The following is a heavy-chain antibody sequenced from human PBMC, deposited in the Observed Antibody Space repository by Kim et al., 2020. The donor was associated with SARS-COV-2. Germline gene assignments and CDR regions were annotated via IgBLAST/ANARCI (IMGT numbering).Heavy chain of an antibody. J-gene: IGHJ6*02. Sequence: GGSLRLSCAASGFTFDDYAMHWVRQAPGKGLEWVSGISWNSGSIGYADSVKGRFTISRDNAKNSLYLQMNSLRAEDTALYYCAKAGAAALRSYYGMDVWGQGTTVTVSS. CDR3: AKAGAAALRSYYGMDV. V-gene: IGHV3-9*01. CDR1: GFTFDDYA. D-gene: IGHD6-13*01. CDR2: ISWNSGSI.